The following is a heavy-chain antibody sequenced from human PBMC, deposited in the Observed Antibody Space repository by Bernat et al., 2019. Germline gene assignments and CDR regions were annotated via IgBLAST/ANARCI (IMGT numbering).Heavy chain of an antibody. CDR1: GFIFTSNG. J-gene: IGHJ2*01. Sequence: QGELLQSGTEMKKLGASVRVSCKAPGFIFTSNGFAWVRQAPGQGLEWMGRVSAYNGDTQYAQKFQGRVLMTTDSSTTTAYMELKNLRSDDTAVYFCATTSVSLYWYFDLWGRGTLVTVSS. CDR3: ATTSVSLYWYFDL. CDR2: VSAYNGDT. V-gene: IGHV1-18*01.